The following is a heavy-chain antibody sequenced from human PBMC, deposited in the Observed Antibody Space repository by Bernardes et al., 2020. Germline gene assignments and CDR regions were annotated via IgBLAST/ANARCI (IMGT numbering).Heavy chain of an antibody. D-gene: IGHD6-13*01. CDR1: GGTFSSYA. V-gene: IGHV1-69*06. CDR2: LIPIFGTA. Sequence: SVKVSCKASGGTFSSYAISWVRQAPGQGLEWMGGLIPIFGTANYAQKFQGRVTITADKSTSTAYMELSSLRSEDSAVYYCARDRAAAGTMHYWGQGTLVTVSS. CDR3: ARDRAAAGTMHY. J-gene: IGHJ4*02.